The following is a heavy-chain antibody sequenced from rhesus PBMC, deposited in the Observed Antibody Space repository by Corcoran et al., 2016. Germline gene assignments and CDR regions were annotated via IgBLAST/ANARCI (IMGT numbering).Heavy chain of an antibody. D-gene: IGHD2-33*01. CDR2: TSPYNGHK. J-gene: IGHJ4*01. Sequence: QVQLVQSGAEIKQPGASVKLSCKASGYTFTSYYMHWVRQAPGKGLEWIGLTSPYNGHKGYATNFQGRVTITPDPSTGTGYMELSSLRSEDTAVYYCTRAAAPAYFDYWGQGVLVTVSS. CDR3: TRAAAPAYFDY. V-gene: IGHV1-180*01. CDR1: GYTFTSYY.